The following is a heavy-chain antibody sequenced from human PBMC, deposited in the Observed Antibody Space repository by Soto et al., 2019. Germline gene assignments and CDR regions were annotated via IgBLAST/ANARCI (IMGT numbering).Heavy chain of an antibody. D-gene: IGHD2-2*01. V-gene: IGHV3-13*01. J-gene: IGHJ3*02. Sequence: PGGSLRLSCAASGFTFSSYDMHWVRQATGKGLEWVSAIGTAGDTYYPGSVKGRFTISRENAKNSLYLQMNSLRAGDTAVYYCARVCSSTSCSADAFDIWGQGTMVTVSS. CDR3: ARVCSSTSCSADAFDI. CDR1: GFTFSSYD. CDR2: IGTAGDT.